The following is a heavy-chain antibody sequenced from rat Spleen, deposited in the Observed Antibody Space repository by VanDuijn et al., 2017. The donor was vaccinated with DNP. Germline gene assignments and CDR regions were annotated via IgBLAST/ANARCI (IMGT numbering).Heavy chain of an antibody. Sequence: EVQLVESGGDLVQPGKSLKLSCVASGFTFSSYWMYWIRQAPGKGLEWVASINTDGFTTYYPDSVMGRFTVSRHNAENTVYLQMNSLRSEDTATYFCAREAAFDYWGQGVMVTVSS. CDR3: AREAAFDY. J-gene: IGHJ2*01. CDR2: INTDGFTT. V-gene: IGHV5-58*01. CDR1: GFTFSSYW.